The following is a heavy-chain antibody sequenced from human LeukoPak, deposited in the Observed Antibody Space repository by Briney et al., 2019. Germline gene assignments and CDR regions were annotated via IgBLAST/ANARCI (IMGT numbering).Heavy chain of an antibody. J-gene: IGHJ4*02. V-gene: IGHV3-23*01. CDR3: AKDGLYYDGSAHVYYFDY. D-gene: IGHD3-22*01. CDR2: ITGSGDYT. Sequence: PGGSLRLSCAASRFIFSAYAMKWVRQAPGKGLEWVSSITGSGDYTYYIDSVKGRFTISRDNSKNILYLQMNSLRGEDTALYYCAKDGLYYDGSAHVYYFDYWGQGTLVAVSS. CDR1: RFIFSAYA.